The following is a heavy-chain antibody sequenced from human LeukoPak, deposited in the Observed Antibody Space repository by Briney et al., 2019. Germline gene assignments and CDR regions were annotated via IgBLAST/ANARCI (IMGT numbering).Heavy chain of an antibody. V-gene: IGHV4-34*01. CDR2: INHSGST. CDR1: GGSFRGYY. J-gene: IGHJ4*02. CDR3: ARGGGTAMADY. Sequence: PSETLSLTCAVYGGSFRGYYWSWIRQPPGKGLEGIGEINHSGSTNYNPSLKSRVTISVDTSKNQFSLKLSSVTAADTAVYYCARGGGTAMADYWGQGTLVTVSS. D-gene: IGHD5-18*01.